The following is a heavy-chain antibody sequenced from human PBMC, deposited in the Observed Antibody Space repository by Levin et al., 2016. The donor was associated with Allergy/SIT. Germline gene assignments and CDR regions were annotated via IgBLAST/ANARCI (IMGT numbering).Heavy chain of an antibody. V-gene: IGHV3-21*01. CDR3: ARDKDFRGIQRSGPPKYYFDY. Sequence: GGSLRLSCAASGFTFSSYSMNWVRQAPGKGLEWVSSISSSSSYIYYADSVKGRFTISRDNAKNSLYLQMNSLRAEDTAVYYCARDKDFRGIQRSGPPKYYFDYWGQGTLVTVSS. J-gene: IGHJ4*02. CDR2: ISSSSSYI. D-gene: IGHD5-18*01. CDR1: GFTFSSYS.